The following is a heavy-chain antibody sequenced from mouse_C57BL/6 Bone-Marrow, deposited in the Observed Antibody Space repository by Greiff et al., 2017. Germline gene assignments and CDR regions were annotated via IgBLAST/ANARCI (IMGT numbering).Heavy chain of an antibody. V-gene: IGHV1-18*01. CDR1: GYTFTDYN. CDR2: INPNNGGT. CDR3: AREFHYYGSSYGYWYFDV. Sequence: VHVKQSGPELVKPGASVKIPCKASGYTFTDYNMDWVKQSHGKSLEWIGDINPNNGGTIYNQKFKGKATLTVDKSSSTAYMELRSLTSEDTAVYYCAREFHYYGSSYGYWYFDVWGTGTTVTVSS. J-gene: IGHJ1*03. D-gene: IGHD1-1*01.